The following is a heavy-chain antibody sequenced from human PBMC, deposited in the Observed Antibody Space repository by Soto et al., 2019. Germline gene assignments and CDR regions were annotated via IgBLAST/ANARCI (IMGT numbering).Heavy chain of an antibody. Sequence: ESLKISCKGSGYSFTSYWIGWVRQMPGKGLEWMGIIYPGDSDTRYSPSFQGQVTISADKSISTAYLQWSSLKASDTAMYYCAGRLNSRGTPGVYDSSGYYWSHWGQGTLVTASS. CDR1: GYSFTSYW. J-gene: IGHJ4*02. D-gene: IGHD3-22*01. CDR3: AGRLNSRGTPGVYDSSGYYWSH. V-gene: IGHV5-51*01. CDR2: IYPGDSDT.